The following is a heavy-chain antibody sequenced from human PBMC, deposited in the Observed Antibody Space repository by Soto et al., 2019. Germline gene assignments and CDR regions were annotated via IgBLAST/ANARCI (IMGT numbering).Heavy chain of an antibody. CDR2: ISATGGNT. J-gene: IGHJ6*02. D-gene: IGHD4-17*01. Sequence: PGGSLRLSCAASGFTFRNYAMSGVRQAPGRGLEWVSLISATGGNTFYADSVKGRFTISRDASKNTLSLQMNSLRAEDTAVYYCANARYGDPYFYPMDVWGPGTTVTVSS. CDR3: ANARYGDPYFYPMDV. V-gene: IGHV3-23*01. CDR1: GFTFRNYA.